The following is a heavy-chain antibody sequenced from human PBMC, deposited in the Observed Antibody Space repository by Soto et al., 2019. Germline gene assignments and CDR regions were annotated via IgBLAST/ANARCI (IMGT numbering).Heavy chain of an antibody. Sequence: EVQLVESGGGLVQPGGSLRLSCAASGIPVSSNYMTWVRQAPGKGLEWVSVLHSGGDTYYANSVKGRFTISRHDSKNQLFLQMNSLTPEDTAVYYCARDGPYYYASRTDVWGQGPTVTVSS. V-gene: IGHV3-53*04. CDR2: LHSGGDT. CDR1: GIPVSSNY. CDR3: ARDGPYYYASRTDV. J-gene: IGHJ6*02. D-gene: IGHD3-10*01.